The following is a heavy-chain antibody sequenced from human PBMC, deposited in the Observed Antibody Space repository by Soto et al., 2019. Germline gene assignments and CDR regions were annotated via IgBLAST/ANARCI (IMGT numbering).Heavy chain of an antibody. Sequence: GGSLRLSCAASGFTFSDYYMSWIRQAPGKGLEWVSYISSSGSTIYYADSVKGRFTISRDNAKNSLYLQMNSLRAEDTAVYYCAKDNSSSNYYYMDVWGKGTTVTVSS. V-gene: IGHV3-11*01. J-gene: IGHJ6*03. CDR2: ISSSGSTI. CDR1: GFTFSDYY. CDR3: AKDNSSSNYYYMDV. D-gene: IGHD6-6*01.